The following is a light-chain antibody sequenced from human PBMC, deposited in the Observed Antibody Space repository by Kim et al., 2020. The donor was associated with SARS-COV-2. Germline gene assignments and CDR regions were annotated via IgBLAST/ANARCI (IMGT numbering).Light chain of an antibody. CDR2: SNN. V-gene: IGLV1-44*01. J-gene: IGLJ3*02. CDR1: GSNIGSNF. Sequence: QRVTIFCSGSGSNIGSNFVNWYQHLPGAAPKLVLYSNNQRPSGVPDRFSGSKSGTSASLAISRLQSEDEAVYYCAAWDDSLSGSWVFGGVTQLTVL. CDR3: AAWDDSLSGSWV.